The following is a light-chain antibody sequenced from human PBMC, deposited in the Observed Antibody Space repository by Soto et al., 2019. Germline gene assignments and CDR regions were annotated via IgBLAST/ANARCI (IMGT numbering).Light chain of an antibody. CDR2: EVS. CDR3: SSYAGSNNVV. Sequence: QSALTQPPSASGSPGQSVTISCTGTSSDVGGYNYVSWYQQHPGKAPKIMIYEVSKRPSGVPDRFSGSKSGTTASLTVSGLQAEDEADYYCSSYAGSNNVVFGGGTKLTVL. CDR1: SSDVGGYNY. J-gene: IGLJ2*01. V-gene: IGLV2-8*01.